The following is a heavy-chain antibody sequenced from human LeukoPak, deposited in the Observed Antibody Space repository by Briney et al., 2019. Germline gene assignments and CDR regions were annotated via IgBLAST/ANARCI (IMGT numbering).Heavy chain of an antibody. CDR3: AKLSSDYGDIDY. V-gene: IGHV3-30*02. CDR2: IRYDGSNK. J-gene: IGHJ4*02. CDR1: GFTFSSYG. D-gene: IGHD4-17*01. Sequence: GGSLRLSCAASGFTFSSYGMLWVRQAPGKGLEWVAFIRYDGSNKYYADSVKGRFTISRDNSKNTLYLQMNSLRAEDTAVYYCAKLSSDYGDIDYWGQGTLVTVSS.